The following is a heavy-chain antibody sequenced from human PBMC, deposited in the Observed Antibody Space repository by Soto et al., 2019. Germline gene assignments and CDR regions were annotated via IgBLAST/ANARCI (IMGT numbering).Heavy chain of an antibody. V-gene: IGHV3-33*01. Sequence: QEQVVESGGGAVQPGGSLRLSCAASGFTFSSYGMHWVRQAPGKGLEWVAVIWFDGTTKFYADSVKGRFTISRDNSKNTLYLQMNSLRAEDTAVYYCARRSCVHNICYGNFYAMGVWGQGTTVTVSS. CDR2: IWFDGTTK. CDR3: ARRSCVHNICYGNFYAMGV. D-gene: IGHD2-2*01. J-gene: IGHJ6*02. CDR1: GFTFSSYG.